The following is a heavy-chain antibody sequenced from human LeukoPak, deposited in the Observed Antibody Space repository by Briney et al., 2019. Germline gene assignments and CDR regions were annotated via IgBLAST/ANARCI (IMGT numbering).Heavy chain of an antibody. D-gene: IGHD2-21*01. CDR2: IIPIFGTA. J-gene: IGHJ4*02. CDR3: ARNSYCGGDCYSDY. Sequence: GASVKVSCKASGGTFNSYAISWVRQAPGQGLEWMGGIIPIFGTANYAQKLQGRVTMTTDTSTSTAYMELRSLRSDDTAVYYCARNSYCGGDCYSDYWGQGTLVTVSS. CDR1: GGTFNSYA. V-gene: IGHV1-69*05.